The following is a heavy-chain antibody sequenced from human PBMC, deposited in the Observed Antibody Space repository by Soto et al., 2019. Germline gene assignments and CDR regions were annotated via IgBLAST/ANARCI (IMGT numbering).Heavy chain of an antibody. CDR3: AKDLSVYSSGWYSPQPPGY. CDR1: GFTFSSYG. CDR2: ISYDGSNK. D-gene: IGHD6-19*01. V-gene: IGHV3-30*18. Sequence: GGSLRLSCAASGFTFSSYGMHWVRQAPGKGLEWVAVISYDGSNKYYADSVKGRFTISRDNSKNTLYLQMNSLRAEDTAVYYCAKDLSVYSSGWYSPQPPGYWGQGTLVTVSS. J-gene: IGHJ4*02.